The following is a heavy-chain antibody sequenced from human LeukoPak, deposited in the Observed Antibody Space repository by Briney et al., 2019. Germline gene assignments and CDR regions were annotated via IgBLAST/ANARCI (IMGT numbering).Heavy chain of an antibody. CDR3: ATWNNSNCYSFFDV. Sequence: SETLSLTCSVSGGSIKDYFRTWIRQSAGKGLEWIGRIYASGDTNYNPSLKSRVGMSVDTSKNQFSLRLRSVTAADTAVYYCATWNNSNCYSFFDVWGDGALFTVSS. V-gene: IGHV4-4*07. J-gene: IGHJ4*03. CDR1: GGSIKDYF. D-gene: IGHD1/OR15-1a*01. CDR2: IYASGDT.